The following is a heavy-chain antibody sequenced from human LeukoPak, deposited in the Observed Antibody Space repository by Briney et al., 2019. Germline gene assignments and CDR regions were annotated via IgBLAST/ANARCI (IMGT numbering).Heavy chain of an antibody. Sequence: SQTLSLTCTVSGGSIRSGGYYWSWISQHPGKGLEWIGYIYYSGASYYNPSLKSRVSISVDTSKNQFSLKLPSVTAADTAMYYCARATHCSSATCYAFDIWGQGTMVTVSS. J-gene: IGHJ3*02. D-gene: IGHD2-2*01. CDR1: GGSIRSGGYY. V-gene: IGHV4-31*03. CDR3: ARATHCSSATCYAFDI. CDR2: IYYSGAS.